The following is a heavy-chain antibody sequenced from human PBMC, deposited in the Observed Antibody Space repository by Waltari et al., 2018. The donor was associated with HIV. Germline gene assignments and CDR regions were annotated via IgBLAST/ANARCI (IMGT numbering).Heavy chain of an antibody. Sequence: QVQLVQSGPELKNPGASVRVSCKASGYTFNTYGISWVRQAPGQGLEWMGWISAYNGNTNYAQKFQARFTMTTDTPTTTAYMELKSLRSDDTAVYYCAREGDNSGSFDPWGQGTLVIVSS. D-gene: IGHD3-10*01. CDR2: ISAYNGNT. CDR3: AREGDNSGSFDP. J-gene: IGHJ5*02. V-gene: IGHV1-18*01. CDR1: GYTFNTYG.